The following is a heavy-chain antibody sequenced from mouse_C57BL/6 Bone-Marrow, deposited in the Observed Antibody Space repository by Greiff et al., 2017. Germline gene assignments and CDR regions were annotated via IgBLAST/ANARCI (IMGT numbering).Heavy chain of an antibody. CDR1: GFNIKDYY. CDR3: TRSLIYYGTNY. Sequence: EVQLQQSGAELVKPGASVKLSCTASGFNIKDYYIHWVKQRTEQGLEWIGRIDPEDGETKYAPKFQDKATITAATSSNTAYLQLSSLTSEDTAVYYCTRSLIYYGTNYWGQGTTLTVSS. D-gene: IGHD1-1*01. V-gene: IGHV14-2*01. J-gene: IGHJ2*01. CDR2: IDPEDGET.